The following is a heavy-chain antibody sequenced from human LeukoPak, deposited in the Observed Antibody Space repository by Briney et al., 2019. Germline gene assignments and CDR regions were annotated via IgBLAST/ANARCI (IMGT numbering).Heavy chain of an antibody. CDR3: ARRRGSGYDRFDY. CDR2: IPPGDSKT. D-gene: IGHD5-12*01. J-gene: IGHJ4*02. Sequence: GESLMISCKCSGYSFTSYCIGWVRQTPGKGLEWVGIIPPGDSKTIYSPSFQGQVTISADKSISTAYLQWSSLKASGTAVYYCARRRGSGYDRFDYWGQGTLVTVSS. CDR1: GYSFTSYC. V-gene: IGHV5-51*01.